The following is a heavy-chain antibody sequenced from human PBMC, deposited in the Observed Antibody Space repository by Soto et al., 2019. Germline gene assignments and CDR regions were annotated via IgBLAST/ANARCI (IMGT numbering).Heavy chain of an antibody. CDR2: IYYSGST. CDR3: ARQGIVVVDNWFDP. D-gene: IGHD2-15*01. V-gene: IGHV4-39*01. CDR1: GGSISSSSYY. Sequence: QLQLQESGPGLVKPSETLSLTCTVSGGSISSSSYYWGWIRQPPGKGLEWIGSIYYSGSTYYNPSLKSRVTTSVDTSKNHFSLKLSSVTAADTAVYYCARQGIVVVDNWFDPWGQGTLVTVSS. J-gene: IGHJ5*02.